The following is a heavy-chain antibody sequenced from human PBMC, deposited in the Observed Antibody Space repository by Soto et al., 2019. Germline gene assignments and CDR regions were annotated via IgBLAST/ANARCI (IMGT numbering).Heavy chain of an antibody. J-gene: IGHJ6*02. V-gene: IGHV6-1*01. Sequence: SQTLSLTCAISGDSVSSNSAAWSWIRQSPSRGLEWLGRTFYRSKWYNDYAVSVKGRITINPDTSKNQSSLQLNSVTPEDTAVYYCAKEGGNHYYYYAMDVWGQGTTVTVS. D-gene: IGHD1-26*01. CDR3: AKEGGNHYYYYAMDV. CDR1: GDSVSSNSAA. CDR2: TFYRSKWYN.